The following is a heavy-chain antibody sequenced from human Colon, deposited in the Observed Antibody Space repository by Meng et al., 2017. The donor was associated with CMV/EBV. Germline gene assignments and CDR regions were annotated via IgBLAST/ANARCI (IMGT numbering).Heavy chain of an antibody. CDR3: VRITCNSTRCLHDNWFDP. Sequence: SGPTLVKPTQTLTLTCTVSGFSLGASGVRVSWIRQPPGKALEWLARIDWDDDKFYSTSLKTRLTISKDTSKNQVVLTMTNMDPVDTATYYCVRITCNSTRCLHDNWFDPWGQGILVTVSS. CDR1: GFSLGASGVR. J-gene: IGHJ5*02. D-gene: IGHD2-2*01. CDR2: IDWDDDK. V-gene: IGHV2-70*04.